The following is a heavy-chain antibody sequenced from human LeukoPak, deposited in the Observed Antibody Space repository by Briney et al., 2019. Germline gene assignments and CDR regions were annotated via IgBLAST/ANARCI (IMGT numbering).Heavy chain of an antibody. D-gene: IGHD6-6*01. Sequence: ASETLSLTCAVYGGSFSGYYWSWIRQPPGKGLEWIGEINHSGSTNYNPSLKSRVTISVDTSKNQFSLELSSVTAADTAVYYCARGTSPLIAARPGGLYFDYWGQGTLVTVSS. V-gene: IGHV4-34*01. CDR1: GGSFSGYY. CDR3: ARGTSPLIAARPGGLYFDY. J-gene: IGHJ4*02. CDR2: INHSGST.